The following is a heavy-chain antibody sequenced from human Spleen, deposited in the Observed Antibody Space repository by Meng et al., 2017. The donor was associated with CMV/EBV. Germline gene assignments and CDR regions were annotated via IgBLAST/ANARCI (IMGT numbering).Heavy chain of an antibody. V-gene: IGHV3-53*01. J-gene: IGHJ3*02. Sequence: GESLKISCAASGFTVSSNYMSWVRQAPGKGLEWVSVIYSGGSTYYADSVKGRFTISRDNSKNTLYLQMNSLRAEDTAVYYCTKSKTSGPYDALDIWGQGTMVTVSS. CDR2: IYSGGST. CDR1: GFTVSSNY. CDR3: TKSKTSGPYDALDI. D-gene: IGHD2-15*01.